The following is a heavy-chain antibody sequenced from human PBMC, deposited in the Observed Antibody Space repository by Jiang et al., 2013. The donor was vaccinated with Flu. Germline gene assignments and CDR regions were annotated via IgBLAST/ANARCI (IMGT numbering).Heavy chain of an antibody. CDR3: ARQGRYWPYFDQ. D-gene: IGHD2-8*02. Sequence: LLKPSETLSLTCTVSGGSISSSSFYWGWIRQPPGKGLEWIGNIYYSGSTYYNPSLKSRVTISVDTSKNQFSLKLSSVTAADTAVYYCARQGRYWPYFDQWGQGTLVTVSS. CDR2: IYYSGST. CDR1: GGSISSSSFY. V-gene: IGHV4-39*01. J-gene: IGHJ4*02.